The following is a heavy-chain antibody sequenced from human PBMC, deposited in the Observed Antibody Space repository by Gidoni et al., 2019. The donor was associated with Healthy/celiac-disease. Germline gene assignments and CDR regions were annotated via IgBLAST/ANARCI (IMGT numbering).Heavy chain of an antibody. CDR3: ARAQIPCSGGSCRYWGGRGAFDI. CDR2: LSSSSSYI. V-gene: IGHV3-21*01. CDR1: GFHFSSYS. Sequence: EVQLVESGGGLVKPGGSLSLSCAASGFHFSSYSMNWVRQAPGKGLEGVSSLSSSSSYIYYADSVKGRFTISRDNAKNSLYLQMNSLRAEDTAVYYCARAQIPCSGGSCRYWGGRGAFDIWGQGTMVTVSS. J-gene: IGHJ3*02. D-gene: IGHD2-15*01.